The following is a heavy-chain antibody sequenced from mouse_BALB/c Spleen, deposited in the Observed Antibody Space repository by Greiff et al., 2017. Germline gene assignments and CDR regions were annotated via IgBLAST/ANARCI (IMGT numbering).Heavy chain of an antibody. CDR1: GFSLTSFG. CDR3: ARNHDYYGSSGYAMDY. Sequence: VQLQQSGPGLVQPSQSLSTTCTVSGFSLTSFGVHWVRQSPGKGLEWLGVIWSGGSTDYNAAFISRMSISKDNSKSQVFFKMNSLQANDTAIYYCARNHDYYGSSGYAMDYWGQGTSVTVSS. J-gene: IGHJ4*01. V-gene: IGHV2-2*02. D-gene: IGHD1-1*01. CDR2: IWSGGST.